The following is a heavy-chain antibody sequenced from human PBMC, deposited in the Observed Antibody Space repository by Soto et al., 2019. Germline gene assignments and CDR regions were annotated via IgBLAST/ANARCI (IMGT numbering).Heavy chain of an antibody. CDR2: IYKSATT. Sequence: QVQLLESGPGLVKPSQTLSLTCSVSGDSISNLDYFWAWIRQPPGQALEYLGYIYKSATTYYNPSFESRVAISGDTSKSQFSLSVTSVTAADTAVYFCARGRYCLTGRCFPNWFDSWGQGARVTVSS. CDR3: ARGRYCLTGRCFPNWFDS. D-gene: IGHD7-27*01. V-gene: IGHV4-30-4*01. CDR1: GDSISNLDYF. J-gene: IGHJ5*01.